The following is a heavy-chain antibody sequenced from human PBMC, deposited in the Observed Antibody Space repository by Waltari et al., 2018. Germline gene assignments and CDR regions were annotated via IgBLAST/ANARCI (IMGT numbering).Heavy chain of an antibody. Sequence: QVQLQESGPGLVKPSQTLSLTCTVSGGSISSGSYYWSWIRQPAGKGLEWSGRIYTNGSNNYNPSLKSRVTISVDTSKNQFSLKLSSVTAADTAVYYCARRGYYYDSSGYSYYFDYWGQGTLVTVSS. CDR3: ARRGYYYDSSGYSYYFDY. V-gene: IGHV4-61*02. CDR2: IYTNGSN. D-gene: IGHD3-22*01. CDR1: GGSISSGSYY. J-gene: IGHJ4*02.